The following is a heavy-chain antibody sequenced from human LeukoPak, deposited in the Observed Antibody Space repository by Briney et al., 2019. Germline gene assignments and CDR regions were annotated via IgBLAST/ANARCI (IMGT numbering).Heavy chain of an antibody. CDR3: ARGEGDYDSSGYHYYYYMDV. D-gene: IGHD3-22*01. CDR2: ISAYNGNT. V-gene: IGHV1-18*01. J-gene: IGHJ6*03. Sequence: GASVKVSCKASGYTFTSYGISWVRQAPGQGLEWMGWISAYNGNTNYAQKLQGRVTMTTDTSTSTAYMELRSLRSDDTAVYYCARGEGDYDSSGYHYYYYMDVWGKGTTVTISS. CDR1: GYTFTSYG.